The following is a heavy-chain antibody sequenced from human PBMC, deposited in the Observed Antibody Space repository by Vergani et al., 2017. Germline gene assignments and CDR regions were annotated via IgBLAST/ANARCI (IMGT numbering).Heavy chain of an antibody. D-gene: IGHD3-16*01. CDR3: AREVWGNDYYYYYRDV. CDR1: GGSISSYY. J-gene: IGHJ6*03. V-gene: IGHV4-59*01. Sequence: QVQLQESGPGLMKPSETLSLTCTFSGGSISSYYWSWIRQPLGKGLAWIGYIYYSGRTNYNPSLKSRVTISVDTSKNRFSLKLSSVTAADTAVYYCAREVWGNDYYYYYRDVWGKGTTVTVSS. CDR2: IYYSGRT.